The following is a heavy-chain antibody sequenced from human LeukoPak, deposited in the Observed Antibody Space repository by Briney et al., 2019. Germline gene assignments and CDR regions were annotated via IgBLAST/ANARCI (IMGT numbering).Heavy chain of an antibody. CDR3: ARDVLFDY. CDR1: GGSISSYY. CDR2: IYYSGST. J-gene: IGHJ4*02. Sequence: SETLSLTCTISGGSISSYYWSWIRPPPGKGLEWIGYIYYSGSTNYNPSLKSRVTISVDTSKNQFSLKLSSVTAADTAVYYCARDVLFDYWGQGTLVTVSS. D-gene: IGHD2/OR15-2a*01. V-gene: IGHV4-59*01.